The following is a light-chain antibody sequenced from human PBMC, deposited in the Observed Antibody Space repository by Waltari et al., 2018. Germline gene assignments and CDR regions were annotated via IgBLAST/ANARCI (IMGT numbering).Light chain of an antibody. CDR3: QQLETYPLT. CDR1: QDINIY. J-gene: IGKJ4*01. V-gene: IGKV1-9*01. Sequence: DIQLTQSPSFLSASLGDRVTITCRASQDINIYLDWYQQKPGKAPNLLISVASTLQVGVPSRFSGSGSGTEFFLTISSLQPEDFATYFCQQLETYPLTFGGGTKVEIK. CDR2: VAS.